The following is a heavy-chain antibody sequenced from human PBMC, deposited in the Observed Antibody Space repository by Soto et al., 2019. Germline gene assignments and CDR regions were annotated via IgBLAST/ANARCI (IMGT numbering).Heavy chain of an antibody. CDR3: ARVHGTGTPDYHAFDL. J-gene: IGHJ3*01. CDR2: ISSSGTTI. Sequence: GGSLRLSCAASGFTFSDYYMSWIRQAPGKGLEWVSYISSSGTTIYYADSVKGRFTISRDNAKNSLYLQMSSLRAEDTAVYSCARVHGTGTPDYHAFDLWGQGTMVTVSS. D-gene: IGHD1-1*01. CDR1: GFTFSDYY. V-gene: IGHV3-11*01.